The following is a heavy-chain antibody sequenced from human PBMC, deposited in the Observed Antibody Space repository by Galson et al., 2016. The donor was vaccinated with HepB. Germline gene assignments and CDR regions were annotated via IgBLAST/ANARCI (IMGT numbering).Heavy chain of an antibody. J-gene: IGHJ4*02. Sequence: SLRLPCAASRFTFNDSYMSWIRQAPGKRLEWVSSISSSSNTNYAESVKGRVTISRDNAKNSLYLQMYSLRVEDTAIYYCARDCSGGSCYSGAFDYWGQGTLVTVSS. V-gene: IGHV3-11*06. CDR1: RFTFNDSY. CDR2: ISSSSNT. CDR3: ARDCSGGSCYSGAFDY. D-gene: IGHD2-15*01.